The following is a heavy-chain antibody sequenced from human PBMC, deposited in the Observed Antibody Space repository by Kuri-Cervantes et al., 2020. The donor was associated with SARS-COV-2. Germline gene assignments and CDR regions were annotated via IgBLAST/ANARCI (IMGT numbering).Heavy chain of an antibody. D-gene: IGHD2/OR15-2a*01. CDR1: GYTFTAYN. J-gene: IGHJ6*03. CDR3: ARDGQPIHPCNSGVCYYYYYYMDV. V-gene: IGHV1-2*02. CDR2: INPKSGGT. Sequence: ASVKVSCKFSGYTFTAYNIHWVRQAPGQGLEWLGWINPKSGGTNHAQEFQGRITMTRDTSISTVYMELTRLRSDDTAVYYCARDGQPIHPCNSGVCYYYYYYMDVWGKGTTVTVSS.